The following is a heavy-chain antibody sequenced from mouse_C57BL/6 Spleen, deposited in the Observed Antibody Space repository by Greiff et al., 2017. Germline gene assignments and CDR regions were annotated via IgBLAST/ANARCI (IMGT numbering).Heavy chain of an antibody. V-gene: IGHV1-7*01. D-gene: IGHD2-12*01. Sequence: VQLQQSGAELAKPGASVKLSCKASGYTFTSYWMHWVKQRPGQGLEWIGYINPSSGYNKYNQKFKDKATLTADKSSSTAYMQRSSLTYEYSAVYYCARRAYDEDYFDYWGQGTTLTVSA. CDR3: ARRAYDEDYFDY. J-gene: IGHJ2*01. CDR2: INPSSGYN. CDR1: GYTFTSYW.